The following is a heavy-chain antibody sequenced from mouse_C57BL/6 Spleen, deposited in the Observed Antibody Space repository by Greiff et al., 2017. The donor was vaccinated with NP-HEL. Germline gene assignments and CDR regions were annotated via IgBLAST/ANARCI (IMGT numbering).Heavy chain of an antibody. Sequence: VQLQQSGAELVRPGSSVKLSCKASGYTFTSYWMHWVKQRPIQGLEWIGNIDPSDSETHYNQKFKDKATLTVDKSSSTAYMQLSSLTSEDSAVYYCARAGGSSWFAYWGQGTLVTVSA. V-gene: IGHV1-52*01. CDR1: GYTFTSYW. J-gene: IGHJ3*01. D-gene: IGHD1-1*01. CDR3: ARAGGSSWFAY. CDR2: IDPSDSET.